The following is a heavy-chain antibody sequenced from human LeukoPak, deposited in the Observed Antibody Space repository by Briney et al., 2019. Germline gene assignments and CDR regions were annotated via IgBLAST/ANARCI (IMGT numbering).Heavy chain of an antibody. CDR1: GFTFSSYA. J-gene: IGHJ3*02. D-gene: IGHD6-19*01. Sequence: GGSLRLSCAASGFTFSSYAMSWVRQAPGKGLEWVSAISGSGGSTYYADSVKGRFTISRDNSKNTLYLQMNSLRAEDTAVYYCAKPLVGQWLVRTIAFDIWGQGTMVTVSS. CDR3: AKPLVGQWLVRTIAFDI. CDR2: ISGSGGST. V-gene: IGHV3-23*01.